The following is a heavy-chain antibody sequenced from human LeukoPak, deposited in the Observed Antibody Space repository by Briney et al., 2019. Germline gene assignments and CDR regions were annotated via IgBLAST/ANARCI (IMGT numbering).Heavy chain of an antibody. Sequence: SETLSLTCTVSGGSISSYYWSWIRQPAGKGLEWIGRIYTSGSTNYNPSLKSRVTISVDKSKNQFSLKLSSVTAADTAVYYCARVGYSSSWSSTGDAFDTTGPGKMVTVSS. V-gene: IGHV4-4*07. J-gene: IGHJ3*02. CDR1: GGSISSYY. CDR3: ARVGYSSSWSSTGDAFDT. D-gene: IGHD6-13*01. CDR2: IYTSGST.